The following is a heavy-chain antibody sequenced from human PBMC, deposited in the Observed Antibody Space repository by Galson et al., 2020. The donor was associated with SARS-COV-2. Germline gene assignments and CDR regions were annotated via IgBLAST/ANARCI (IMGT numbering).Heavy chain of an antibody. CDR3: ARAGDSRSGYSSY. CDR2: ISYDGSNK. Sequence: GESLKISCAASGFTFSSYAMHWVRQAPGKGLEWVAVISYDGSNKYYADSVKGRFTISRDNSKNTLYLQMNSLRAEDTAVYYCARAGDSRSGYSSYWGQGTLVTVSS. CDR1: GFTFSSYA. D-gene: IGHD3-22*01. J-gene: IGHJ4*02. V-gene: IGHV3-30-3*01.